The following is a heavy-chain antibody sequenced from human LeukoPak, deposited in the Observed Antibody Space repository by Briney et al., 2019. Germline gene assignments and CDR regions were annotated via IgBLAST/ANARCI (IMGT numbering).Heavy chain of an antibody. J-gene: IGHJ3*02. CDR1: GGTFSSYA. Sequence: SVKVSCKASGGTFSSYAISWVRQAPGQGLEWMGGIISIFGTANYAQKFQGRVTITTDESTSTAYMELSSLRSEDTAVYYCARGDYMTTVTAKAFDIWGQGTMVTVSS. CDR3: ARGDYMTTVTAKAFDI. D-gene: IGHD4-17*01. CDR2: IISIFGTA. V-gene: IGHV1-69*05.